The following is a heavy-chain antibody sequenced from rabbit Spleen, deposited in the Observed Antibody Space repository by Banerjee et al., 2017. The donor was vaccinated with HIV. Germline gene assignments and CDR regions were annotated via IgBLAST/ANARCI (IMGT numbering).Heavy chain of an antibody. Sequence: QSLEESGGDLVKPGASLTLTCKASGVSFSFNSYMCWVRQAPGKGLEWIACIYISGGSTYYASWAKGRFTISETSSTTVTLQMTSLTVADTATYFCARDTSSSFSTYGMDLWGQGTLVTVS. J-gene: IGHJ6*01. CDR3: ARDTSSSFSTYGMDL. CDR1: GVSFSFNSY. V-gene: IGHV1S40*01. CDR2: IYISGGST. D-gene: IGHD1-1*01.